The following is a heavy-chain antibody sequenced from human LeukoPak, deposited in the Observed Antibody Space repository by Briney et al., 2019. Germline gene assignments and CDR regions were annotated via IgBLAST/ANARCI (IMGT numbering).Heavy chain of an antibody. Sequence: GGSLRLSCAASGFTFSSYAMSWVGKAPGKGLEWVSAISGSGGSTYYADSVKGRFTISRDNSKNTLYLQMNSLRAEDTAVYYCAKRMAITSPADCWGQGTLVTVSS. CDR3: AKRMAITSPADC. CDR1: GFTFSSYA. V-gene: IGHV3-23*01. J-gene: IGHJ4*02. D-gene: IGHD1-20*01. CDR2: ISGSGGST.